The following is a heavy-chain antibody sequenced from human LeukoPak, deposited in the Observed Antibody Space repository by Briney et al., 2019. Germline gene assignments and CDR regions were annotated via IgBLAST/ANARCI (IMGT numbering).Heavy chain of an antibody. Sequence: PGGSLRLSCAASGFTFSNYAMIWVRQAPGKGLEWVSAIVADGGDRYADSVKGRFTVSRDNSKNTLYLQMSGLTAEDTAVYFCARDPNGDYIGAFDFRGQGTKVIFSS. CDR2: IVADGGD. J-gene: IGHJ3*01. V-gene: IGHV3-23*01. D-gene: IGHD4-17*01. CDR1: GFTFSNYA. CDR3: ARDPNGDYIGAFDF.